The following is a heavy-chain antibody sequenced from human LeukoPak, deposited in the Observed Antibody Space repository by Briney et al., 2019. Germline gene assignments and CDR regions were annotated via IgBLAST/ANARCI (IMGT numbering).Heavy chain of an antibody. Sequence: GGSLRLSCAASGSTFSSYDMHWVRQATGKGLEWVSAIGTAGDTYYPGSVKGRFTISRENAKNSLYLQMNSLRAGDTAVYYCARDSRGSGSYDYYFDYWGQGTLVTVSS. J-gene: IGHJ4*02. CDR2: IGTAGDT. CDR3: ARDSRGSGSYDYYFDY. D-gene: IGHD3-10*01. V-gene: IGHV3-13*01. CDR1: GSTFSSYD.